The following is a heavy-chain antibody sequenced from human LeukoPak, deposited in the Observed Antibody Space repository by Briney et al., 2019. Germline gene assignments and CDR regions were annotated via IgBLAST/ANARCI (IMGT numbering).Heavy chain of an antibody. V-gene: IGHV3-23*01. CDR3: SASGSYYEPFDY. Sequence: ETLSLTCAVYGGSFSGYYWSWIRQPPGKGLEWVSAISGSGGSTYYADSVKGRFTISRDNSKNTLYLQMNSLRAEDTAVYYCSASGSYYEPFDYWGQGTLVTVSS. D-gene: IGHD1-26*01. CDR1: GGSFSGYY. CDR2: ISGSGGST. J-gene: IGHJ4*02.